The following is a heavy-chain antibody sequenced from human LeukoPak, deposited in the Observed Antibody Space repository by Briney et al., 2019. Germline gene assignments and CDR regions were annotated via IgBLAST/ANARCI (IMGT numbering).Heavy chain of an antibody. CDR1: GFTVTNAY. D-gene: IGHD1-26*01. CDR3: TTENSGTLDH. V-gene: IGHV3-15*01. Sequence: RGESLKISCAASGFTVTNAYINWVRQAPGKGPEWVGLIKNKVDGDTTVYAAPVKGRFTISRDDPQNTVYLQMNSLKTEDTAVYYCTTENSGTLDHWGQGTLVTVSS. J-gene: IGHJ4*02. CDR2: IKNKVDGDTT.